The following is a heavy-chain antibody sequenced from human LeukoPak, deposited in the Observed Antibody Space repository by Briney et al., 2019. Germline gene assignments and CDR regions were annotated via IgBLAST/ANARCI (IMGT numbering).Heavy chain of an antibody. Sequence: GASVKVSCKASGYTFTSYGISWVRQAPGQGLEWMGWVSAYNGNTNYAQKLQGRVTMTTDTSTNTAYMELRSLRSDDTAVYYCARDSWATVTSDAFDIWGQGTRVTVSS. CDR3: ARDSWATVTSDAFDI. V-gene: IGHV1-18*04. D-gene: IGHD4-17*01. J-gene: IGHJ3*02. CDR1: GYTFTSYG. CDR2: VSAYNGNT.